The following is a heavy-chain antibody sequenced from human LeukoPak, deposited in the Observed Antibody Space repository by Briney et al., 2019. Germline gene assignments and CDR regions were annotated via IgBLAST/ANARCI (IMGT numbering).Heavy chain of an antibody. CDR1: GFTFSGYY. Sequence: GSLRLSCAASGFTFSGYYMTWIRQAPGKGLEWVSYISGDANTIHYAAAVKGRFTISRDNAKNSLYLQMNSLRAEDTALYYCARGGAQGMDVWGQGTTVTVS. CDR2: ISGDANTI. J-gene: IGHJ6*02. D-gene: IGHD1-26*01. V-gene: IGHV3-11*01. CDR3: ARGGAQGMDV.